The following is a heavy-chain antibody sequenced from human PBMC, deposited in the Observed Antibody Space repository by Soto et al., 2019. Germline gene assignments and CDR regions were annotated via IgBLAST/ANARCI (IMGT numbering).Heavy chain of an antibody. V-gene: IGHV1-69*13. D-gene: IGHD2-2*01. CDR2: IIPMTGTP. J-gene: IGHJ5*02. Sequence: SVKVSCKASGGIFSSFSITWVRQVPGHGLEWMGGIIPMTGTPNYAEKFQGRLTLTADASTRTAYLVLSSLKSEDTAVYYCARGPILPGATSWLDPWGQGTVVTVSS. CDR1: GGIFSSFS. CDR3: ARGPILPGATSWLDP.